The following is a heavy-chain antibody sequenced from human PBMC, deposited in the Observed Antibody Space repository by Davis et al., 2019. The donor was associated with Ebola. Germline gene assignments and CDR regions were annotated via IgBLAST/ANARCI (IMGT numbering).Heavy chain of an antibody. CDR3: ARGGTTVRYYYYYYGMDV. Sequence: MPGGSLRLSCTVSGGSISSSSYYWGWIRQPPGKGLEWIGSIYYSGSTYYNPSLKSRVTISVDTSKNQFSLKLSSVTAADTAVYYCARGGTTVRYYYYYYGMDVWGQGTTVTVSS. V-gene: IGHV4-39*01. J-gene: IGHJ6*02. D-gene: IGHD4-17*01. CDR2: IYYSGST. CDR1: GGSISSSSYY.